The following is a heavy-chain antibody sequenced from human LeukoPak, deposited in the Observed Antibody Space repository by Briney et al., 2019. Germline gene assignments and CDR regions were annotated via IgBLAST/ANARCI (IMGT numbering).Heavy chain of an antibody. D-gene: IGHD3-10*01. CDR1: GGSISSYY. J-gene: IGHJ5*02. CDR2: IYYSGST. Sequence: PPETLSLTCTVSGGSISSYYWSWIRQPPGKGLEWIGYIYYSGSTNYNPSLKSRVTISVKTSKNQFSLKLKSVTAADTAVYYCARGGYYGSGNDFRFDPWGQGTLVTVSS. V-gene: IGHV4-59*01. CDR3: ARGGYYGSGNDFRFDP.